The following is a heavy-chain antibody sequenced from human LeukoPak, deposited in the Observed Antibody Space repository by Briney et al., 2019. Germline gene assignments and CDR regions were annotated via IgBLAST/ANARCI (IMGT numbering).Heavy chain of an antibody. Sequence: SETLSLTCTVSGGSISSYYWSWIRQPPGKGLEWLGYIYYSGSTNYNPSLKSRVTISVDTSKNQFSLKLSSVTAADTAVYHCARAGYYYGSGRGYGMDVWGKGTTVTVSS. CDR3: ARAGYYYGSGRGYGMDV. CDR1: GGSISSYY. D-gene: IGHD3-10*01. J-gene: IGHJ6*04. V-gene: IGHV4-59*01. CDR2: IYYSGST.